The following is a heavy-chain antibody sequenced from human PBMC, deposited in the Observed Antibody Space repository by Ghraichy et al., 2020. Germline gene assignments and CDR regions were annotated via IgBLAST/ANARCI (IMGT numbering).Heavy chain of an antibody. CDR3: ARLGGYDFWSGYYIAEVSPSDYYYGMDV. J-gene: IGHJ6*02. Sequence: SETLSLTCTVSGGSISSYYWSWIRQPPGKGLEWIGYIYYSGSTNYNPSLKSRVTISVDTSKNQFSLKLSSVTAADTAVYYCARLGGYDFWSGYYIAEVSPSDYYYGMDVWGQGTKVTVSS. D-gene: IGHD3-3*01. CDR2: IYYSGST. V-gene: IGHV4-59*08. CDR1: GGSISSYY.